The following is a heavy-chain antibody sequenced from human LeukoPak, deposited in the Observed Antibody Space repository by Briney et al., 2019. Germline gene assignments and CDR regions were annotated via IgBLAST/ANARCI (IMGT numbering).Heavy chain of an antibody. D-gene: IGHD3-3*01. Sequence: GGSLRLSCAASGFTFDDYAMHWVRQAPGKGLERVSLISWDGGSTYYADSVKGRFTISRDNSKNSLYLQMNSLRAEDTALYYCAKDARTSKYYDFWSGYLDYWGQGTLVTVSS. V-gene: IGHV3-43D*04. CDR3: AKDARTSKYYDFWSGYLDY. J-gene: IGHJ4*02. CDR2: ISWDGGST. CDR1: GFTFDDYA.